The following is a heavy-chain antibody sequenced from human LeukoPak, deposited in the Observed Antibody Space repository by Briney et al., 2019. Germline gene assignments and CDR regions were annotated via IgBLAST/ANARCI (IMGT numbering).Heavy chain of an antibody. J-gene: IGHJ5*02. CDR3: ARLTARQMVGGFDP. CDR1: GGSISSGGYS. V-gene: IGHV4-30-2*01. D-gene: IGHD6-6*01. CDR2: IYHSGST. Sequence: SETLSLTCAVSGGSISSGGYSWSWIRQPPGKGLEWIGYIYHSGSTYYNPSLKSRVTISVDTSKNQFSLKLSSVTAADTAVYYCARLTARQMVGGFDPWGQGTLVTVSS.